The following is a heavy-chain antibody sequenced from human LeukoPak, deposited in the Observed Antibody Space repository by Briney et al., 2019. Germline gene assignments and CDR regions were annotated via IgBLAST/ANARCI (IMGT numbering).Heavy chain of an antibody. CDR2: TRRKANSYST. CDR1: GLTFSDYH. J-gene: IGHJ4*02. Sequence: PGGSLRLSCAASGLTFSDYHMDWVRQAPGKGLEWVGRTRRKANSYSTEYAASVKGRFTISRDVSKNSLYLQMDSLKTEDTAVYYCARWGRRGYFDYWGQGTLVTVSS. V-gene: IGHV3-72*01. CDR3: ARWGRRGYFDY. D-gene: IGHD7-27*01.